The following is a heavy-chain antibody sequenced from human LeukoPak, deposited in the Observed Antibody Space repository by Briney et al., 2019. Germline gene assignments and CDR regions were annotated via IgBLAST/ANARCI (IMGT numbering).Heavy chain of an antibody. CDR1: GYTFTSYG. J-gene: IGHJ4*02. V-gene: IGHV1-18*01. CDR2: ISAYNGNT. D-gene: IGHD5-18*01. Sequence: ASVKVSCKASGYTFTSYGISWVRQAPGQGLEWMGWISAYNGNTNYAQKLQGRVTMTTDTSTNTAYMELGTLSSDDTAVYYCAREADTVLIRAFDYWGQGTLVTVSS. CDR3: AREADTVLIRAFDY.